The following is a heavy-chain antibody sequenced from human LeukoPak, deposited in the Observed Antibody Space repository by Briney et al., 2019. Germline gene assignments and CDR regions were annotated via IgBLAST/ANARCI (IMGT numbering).Heavy chain of an antibody. Sequence: PSETLSLTCTVSSGSISGDTSYWGWIRQPPGKGLEWIASVYYTGSTYYNPSLRSRVTISVDTSKNQFFLKIDSLTAADTAVYYCAGHVPPPVNGMGYWGQGTLVAVSS. V-gene: IGHV4-39*01. J-gene: IGHJ4*02. CDR1: SGSISGDTSY. CDR2: VYYTGST. D-gene: IGHD2-8*01. CDR3: AGHVPPPVNGMGY.